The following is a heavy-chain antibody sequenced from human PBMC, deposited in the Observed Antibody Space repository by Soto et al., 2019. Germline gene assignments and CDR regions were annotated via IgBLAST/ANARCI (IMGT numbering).Heavy chain of an antibody. CDR3: AKAEDPGIAVAGVDY. CDR2: ISYDGSNK. CDR1: GFTFSSYG. J-gene: IGHJ4*02. D-gene: IGHD6-19*01. V-gene: IGHV3-30*18. Sequence: GGSLRLSCAASGFTFSSYGMHWVRQAPGKGLEWVAVISYDGSNKYYADPVKGRFTISRDNSKNTLYLQMNSLRAEDTAVYYCAKAEDPGIAVAGVDYWGQGTLVTVSS.